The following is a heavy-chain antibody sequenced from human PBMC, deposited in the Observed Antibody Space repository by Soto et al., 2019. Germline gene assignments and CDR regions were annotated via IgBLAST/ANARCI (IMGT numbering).Heavy chain of an antibody. Sequence: GESLRLSCAASGFTISGYGMHWVRQAPGKGLEWVAVISYAGSNKCYGDAVKGRFTIYKDNSKSTLYLQMNSLRVEDTAVYYCVKDWNYDSTRYGMDVWGQGTTVTVSS. CDR2: ISYAGSNK. D-gene: IGHD1-7*01. J-gene: IGHJ6*02. V-gene: IGHV3-30*18. CDR3: VKDWNYDSTRYGMDV. CDR1: GFTISGYG.